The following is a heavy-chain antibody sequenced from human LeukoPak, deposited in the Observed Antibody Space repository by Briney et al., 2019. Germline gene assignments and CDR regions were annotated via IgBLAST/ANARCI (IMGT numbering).Heavy chain of an antibody. V-gene: IGHV3-23*01. D-gene: IGHD3-3*01. J-gene: IGHJ3*02. CDR2: ISGSDGST. Sequence: GGSLRLSCAASGLNFSTYAMSWVRQAPGKGLEWVSVISGSDGSTHYADSVKGRFTISRDNFKNTLYLQMNSLRAEDTAVYYCAKDRRSLEWLLYGLAFDIWGQGTMVTVSS. CDR1: GLNFSTYA. CDR3: AKDRRSLEWLLYGLAFDI.